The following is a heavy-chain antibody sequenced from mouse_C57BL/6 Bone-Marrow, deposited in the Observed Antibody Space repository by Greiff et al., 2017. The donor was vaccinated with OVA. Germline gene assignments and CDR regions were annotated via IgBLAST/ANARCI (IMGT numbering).Heavy chain of an antibody. CDR2: ISPGDGDT. Sequence: LQESGPELVKPGASVKISCKASGYAFSSSWMNWVTQRPGKGLEWIGRISPGDGDTNYNGTFKGKATLTADKSSSTAYMQLSSLTSEDSAVYFCARTYGNYDFDYWGQGTTLTVSS. V-gene: IGHV1-82*01. CDR3: ARTYGNYDFDY. CDR1: GYAFSSSW. J-gene: IGHJ2*01. D-gene: IGHD2-1*01.